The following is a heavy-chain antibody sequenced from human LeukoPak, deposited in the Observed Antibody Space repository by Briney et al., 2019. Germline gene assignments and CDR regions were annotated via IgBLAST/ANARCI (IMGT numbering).Heavy chain of an antibody. CDR2: ISSSGSTM. J-gene: IGHJ4*02. Sequence: KPGGSLRLSCAASGFTFSDYSMSWIRQAPGKGLEWVSYISSSGSTMYYADSVKGRFTISRDNAKNSLYLQMNSLRAEDTAVYYCARGPYGDYGDYWGQGTLVTVSS. V-gene: IGHV3-11*01. CDR1: GFTFSDYS. D-gene: IGHD4-17*01. CDR3: ARGPYGDYGDY.